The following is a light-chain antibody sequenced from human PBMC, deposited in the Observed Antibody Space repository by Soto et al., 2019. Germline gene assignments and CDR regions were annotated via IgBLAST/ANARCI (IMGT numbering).Light chain of an antibody. Sequence: DIQMTQSPSTLSASVGDRVTITCRASQSISDWLAWYQQTPGKAPKLLIYKASSLQSGVPSRFSSSGSGTEFTLTISSLQPDDFATFYCQQYNSYPYTFGQGTKLEIK. CDR3: QQYNSYPYT. J-gene: IGKJ2*01. V-gene: IGKV1-5*03. CDR1: QSISDW. CDR2: KAS.